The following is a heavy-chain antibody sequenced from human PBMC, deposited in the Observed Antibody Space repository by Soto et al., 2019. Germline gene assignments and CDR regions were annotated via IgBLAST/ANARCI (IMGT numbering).Heavy chain of an antibody. Sequence: PSETLSLTWAVYGGSFSGYYWSWIRQPPGKGVEWIGEINHSGSTNYNPSLKSRVTISVDTSKNQFSLKLSSVTAADTAVYYCARGYRYSSGWLTRDYYYGMDVWGQGTTVT. J-gene: IGHJ6*02. CDR2: INHSGST. CDR1: GGSFSGYY. V-gene: IGHV4-34*01. CDR3: ARGYRYSSGWLTRDYYYGMDV. D-gene: IGHD6-19*01.